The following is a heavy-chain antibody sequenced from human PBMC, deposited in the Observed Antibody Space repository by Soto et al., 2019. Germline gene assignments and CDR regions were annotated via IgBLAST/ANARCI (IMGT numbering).Heavy chain of an antibody. CDR2: INHSGST. D-gene: IGHD5-18*01. CDR3: ARGSVYTAMVDARYYYYMDV. CDR1: GGSFSGYY. Sequence: SETLSLTCAVYGGSFSGYYWSWIRQPPGKGLEWIGEINHSGSTNYNPSLKSRVTISVDTSKNQFSLKLSSVTAADTAAYYCARGSVYTAMVDARYYYYMDVWGKGTTVTVSS. J-gene: IGHJ6*03. V-gene: IGHV4-34*01.